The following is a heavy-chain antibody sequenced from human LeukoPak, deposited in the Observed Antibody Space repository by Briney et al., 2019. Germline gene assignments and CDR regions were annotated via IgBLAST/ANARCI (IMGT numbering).Heavy chain of an antibody. CDR2: ISSSSSYI. CDR1: GFTFSSYS. V-gene: IGHV3-21*01. Sequence: GGSLRLSCAASGFTFSSYSMNWARQAPGKGLEWVSSISSSSSYIYYADSVKGRFTISRDNAKNSLYLQMNSLRAEDTAVYYCARDGVAELMSALDYWGQGILVTVSS. CDR3: ARDGVAELMSALDY. D-gene: IGHD1-26*01. J-gene: IGHJ4*02.